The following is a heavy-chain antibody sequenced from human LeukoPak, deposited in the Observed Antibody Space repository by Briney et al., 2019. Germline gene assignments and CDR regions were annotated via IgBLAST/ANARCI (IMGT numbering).Heavy chain of an antibody. Sequence: SETLSLTCTVSGGSFTDYYWGWIRQPPGKGLEWIGYIYVTATRYNPYLQSRLTISVDRSRNQFFLNLSSVTAADTAVYYCARHIGGGIEDMDVWGKGTKVIVSS. D-gene: IGHD3-16*02. CDR2: IYVTAT. CDR3: ARHIGGGIEDMDV. CDR1: GGSFTDYY. J-gene: IGHJ6*03. V-gene: IGHV4-59*08.